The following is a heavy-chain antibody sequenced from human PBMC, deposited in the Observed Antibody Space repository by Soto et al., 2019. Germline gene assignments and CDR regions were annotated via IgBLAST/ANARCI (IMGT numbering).Heavy chain of an antibody. V-gene: IGHV3-7*03. D-gene: IGHD2-2*01. CDR3: AREGYCSSTSCYWWFDP. CDR1: GFTFSSYW. CDR2: IKQDGSEK. Sequence: EVQLVESGGGLVQPGGSLRLSCAASGFTFSSYWMSWVRQAPGKGLEWVANIKQDGSEKYYVDSVKGRFTISRDNAKNSLYLQMNSLRAEDTAVYYCAREGYCSSTSCYWWFDPWGQGTLVTVSS. J-gene: IGHJ5*02.